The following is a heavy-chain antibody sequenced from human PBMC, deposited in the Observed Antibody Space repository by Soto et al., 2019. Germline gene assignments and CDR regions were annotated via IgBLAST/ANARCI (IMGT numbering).Heavy chain of an antibody. CDR1: GFTFSWHW. Sequence: EVQLVESGGGLVQPGGSLRLSCAASGFTFSWHWMSWVRQAPGKGLEWVTNIKEDGSEKYYADSVKGRFTVSRDNAKNTMSLEARSLGAEDTAHYYRESVDFWRGFWGLDSWGQGTLVNVSS. J-gene: IGHJ4*02. D-gene: IGHD3-3*01. CDR2: IKEDGSEK. CDR3: ESVDFWRGFWGLDS. V-gene: IGHV3-7*01.